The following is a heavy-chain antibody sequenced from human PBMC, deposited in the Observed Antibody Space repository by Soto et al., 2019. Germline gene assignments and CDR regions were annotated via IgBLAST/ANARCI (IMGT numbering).Heavy chain of an antibody. CDR2: INSDGSST. J-gene: IGHJ4*02. V-gene: IGHV3-74*01. CDR3: AREVYSTSSQFDY. Sequence: GGSLRLSCAASGFTFSSYWMHWVRQAPGKGLVWVSRINSDGSSTTYADSVKGRFTISRDNAKNTLFLQMNSLRVEDTAVYYCAREVYSTSSQFDYWGQGTLVTVSS. D-gene: IGHD6-6*01. CDR1: GFTFSSYW.